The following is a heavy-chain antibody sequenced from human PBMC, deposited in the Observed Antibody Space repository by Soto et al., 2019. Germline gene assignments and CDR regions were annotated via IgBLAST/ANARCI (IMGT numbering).Heavy chain of an antibody. CDR1: GYTFTSYG. D-gene: IGHD3-3*01. CDR2: ISAYNGNT. CDR3: ARDYYDFHPSLYYYYYMDV. V-gene: IGHV1-18*01. J-gene: IGHJ6*03. Sequence: QVQLVQSGAEVKKPGASVKVSCKASGYTFTSYGISWVRQAPGQGLEWMGWISAYNGNTNYAQKLQGRVTMTTDTATSTAYMELRSLRSDDAAVYYCARDYYDFHPSLYYYYYMDVWGKGTTVTVSS.